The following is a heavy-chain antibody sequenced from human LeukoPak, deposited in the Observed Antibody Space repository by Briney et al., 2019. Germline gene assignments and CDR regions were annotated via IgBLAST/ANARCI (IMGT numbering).Heavy chain of an antibody. CDR3: ARSLRYFDY. D-gene: IGHD3-9*01. V-gene: IGHV3-48*03. Sequence: GGSLRLSCAASGFTFSSYEMNWVRQAPGKGLEWISYISSSGSIIYYADPVKGRFTISRDNAKNSLYLQMNSLRAEDTAIYYCARSLRYFDYWGQGTLVTVSS. CDR2: ISSSGSII. J-gene: IGHJ4*02. CDR1: GFTFSSYE.